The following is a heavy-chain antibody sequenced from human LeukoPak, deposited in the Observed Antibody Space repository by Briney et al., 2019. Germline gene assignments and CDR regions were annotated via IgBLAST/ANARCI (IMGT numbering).Heavy chain of an antibody. CDR2: INHSGST. V-gene: IGHV4-34*01. D-gene: IGHD3-10*01. J-gene: IGHJ6*03. CDR3: ARHPGVSYYYYYMDV. CDR1: GGSFSGYY. Sequence: SETLPLTCAVYGGSFSGYYWSWIRQPPGKGLEWIGEINHSGSTNYNPSLKSRVTISVDTSKNQFSLKLSSVTAADTAAYYCARHPGVSYYYYYMDVWGKGTTVTISS.